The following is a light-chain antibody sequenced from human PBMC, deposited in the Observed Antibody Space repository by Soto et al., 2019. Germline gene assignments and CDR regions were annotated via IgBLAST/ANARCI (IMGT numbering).Light chain of an antibody. CDR2: GAS. J-gene: IGKJ3*01. V-gene: IGKV3-15*01. Sequence: ERGMTQSPANLSGSPGERATLSCRARQSVSNNLAWYQQKPGQSPRLLIYGASTRATGIPARFSWSGSVTEFTITVSGLQSDDFAFSYCQPYNNWRAVSFGRGTKVDI. CDR1: QSVSNN. CDR3: QPYNNWRAVS.